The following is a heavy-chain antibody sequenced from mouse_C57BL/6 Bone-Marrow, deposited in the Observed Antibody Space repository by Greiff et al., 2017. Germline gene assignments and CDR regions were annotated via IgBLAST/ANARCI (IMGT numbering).Heavy chain of an antibody. CDR2: IYPRDGST. CDR3: ARYRSSWYYAMDY. V-gene: IGHV1-85*01. D-gene: IGHD1-1*01. Sequence: VQLQQSGPELVKPGASVKLSCKASGYTFTSYDINWVKQRPGQGLEWIGWIYPRDGSTKYNEKFKGKATWTVDTSSSTAYMELHSLTSEDSAVYFCARYRSSWYYAMDYWGQGTSVTVSS. J-gene: IGHJ4*01. CDR1: GYTFTSYD.